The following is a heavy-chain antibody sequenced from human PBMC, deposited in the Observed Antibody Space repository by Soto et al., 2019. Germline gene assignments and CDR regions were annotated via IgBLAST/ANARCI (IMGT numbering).Heavy chain of an antibody. CDR1: GGSISSSSYY. Sequence: PSETLSLTCTVSGGSISSSSYYWGWIRQPPGKGLEWIGSIYYSGSTYYNPSLKSRVTISVDTSKNQFSLELSSVTAADTAVYYCARSSSIAARAGPLYYFDYWGQGTLVTVSS. D-gene: IGHD6-6*01. CDR3: ARSSSIAARAGPLYYFDY. CDR2: IYYSGST. V-gene: IGHV4-39*01. J-gene: IGHJ4*02.